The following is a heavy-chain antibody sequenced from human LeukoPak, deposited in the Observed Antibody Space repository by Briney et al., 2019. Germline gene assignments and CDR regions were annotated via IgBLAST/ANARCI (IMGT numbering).Heavy chain of an antibody. CDR3: AREGGYCSGGSCYSNYYCGMDV. V-gene: IGHV3-21*01. CDR1: GFTFSSYS. D-gene: IGHD2-15*01. Sequence: GGSLRLSCAASGFTFSSYSMNWVRQAPGKGLEWVSSISSSSSYIYYADSVKGRFTISRDNAKNSLYLQMNSLRAEDTAVYYCAREGGYCSGGSCYSNYYCGMDVWGQGTTVTVSS. CDR2: ISSSSSYI. J-gene: IGHJ6*02.